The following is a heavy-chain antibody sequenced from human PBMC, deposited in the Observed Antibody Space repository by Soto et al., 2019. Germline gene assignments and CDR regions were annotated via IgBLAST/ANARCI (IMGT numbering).Heavy chain of an antibody. D-gene: IGHD4-17*01. CDR1: GFTVNSDY. J-gene: IGHJ4*02. V-gene: IGHV3-66*01. CDR2: IYSGGST. CDR3: ARAPLYGGQAY. Sequence: EVQLVESGGGLVQPGGSLRLSCAASGFTVNSDYMTWVRQAPGKGLEWVSVIYSGGSTYYTDSVKGRFTISRDNSKNTLYLQMNSLGAEDTAVYYCARAPLYGGQAYWGQGTLVTVSS.